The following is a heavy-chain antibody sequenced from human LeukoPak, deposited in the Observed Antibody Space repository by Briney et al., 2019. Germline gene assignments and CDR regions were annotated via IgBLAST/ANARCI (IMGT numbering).Heavy chain of an antibody. J-gene: IGHJ6*03. CDR2: ISYDGSNK. CDR3: AKDQAVAGYYYYYYMDV. CDR1: GFTFSDYY. V-gene: IGHV3-30*18. D-gene: IGHD6-19*01. Sequence: PGGSLRLSCAASGFTFSDYYMSWIRQAPGKGLEWVAVISYDGSNKYYADSVKGRFTISRDNSKNTLYLQMNSLRAEDTAVYYCAKDQAVAGYYYYYYMDVWGKGTTVTVSS.